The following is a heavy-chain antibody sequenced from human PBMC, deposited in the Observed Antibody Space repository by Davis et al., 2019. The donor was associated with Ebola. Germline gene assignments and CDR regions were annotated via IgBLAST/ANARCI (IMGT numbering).Heavy chain of an antibody. Sequence: GESLKISCAASGFTVSSNYMSWVRQAPGKGLEWVSAISGSGGSTYYADSVKGRFTISRDNSKNTLYLQMNSLRAEDTAVYYCTIFGVEYGMDVWGQGTTVTVSS. J-gene: IGHJ6*02. CDR2: ISGSGGST. D-gene: IGHD3-3*01. CDR3: TIFGVEYGMDV. V-gene: IGHV3-23*01. CDR1: GFTVSSNY.